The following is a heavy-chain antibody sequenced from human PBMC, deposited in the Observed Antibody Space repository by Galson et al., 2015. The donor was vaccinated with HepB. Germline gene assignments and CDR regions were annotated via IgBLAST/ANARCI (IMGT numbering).Heavy chain of an antibody. V-gene: IGHV4-31*03. Sequence: TLSLTCTVSGGSISSGGYPWTWIRQHPGKGLEWIGYIYYSGSTYYNPSLKSRVTISVNTSKNQFSLRLSSVTAADTAVYYCARDQDSGDRDDALHIWGQGTMVTVSS. CDR2: IYYSGST. CDR1: GGSISSGGYP. D-gene: IGHD4-17*01. J-gene: IGHJ3*02. CDR3: ARDQDSGDRDDALHI.